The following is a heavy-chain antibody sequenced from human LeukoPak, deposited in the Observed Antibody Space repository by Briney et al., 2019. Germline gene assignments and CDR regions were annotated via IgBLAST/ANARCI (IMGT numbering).Heavy chain of an antibody. Sequence: GESLRLSCSASGFTFSSFWMSWVRQAPGKGLEWVSTIANSGDNTYYADSVKGRFTISRDNFRNTLYLQMNSLRAEDTAVYYCVKSAGKDGYRDSFDMWGQGTVVTVSS. D-gene: IGHD5-24*01. CDR2: IANSGDNT. CDR1: GFTFSSFW. CDR3: VKSAGKDGYRDSFDM. J-gene: IGHJ3*02. V-gene: IGHV3-23*01.